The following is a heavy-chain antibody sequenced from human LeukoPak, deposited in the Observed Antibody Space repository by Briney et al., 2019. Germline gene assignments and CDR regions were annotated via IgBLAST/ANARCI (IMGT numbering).Heavy chain of an antibody. D-gene: IGHD6-19*01. J-gene: IGHJ5*02. CDR2: ISANNGNT. CDR3: ARDRSRVAGEFNWFDP. V-gene: IGHV1-18*01. CDR1: GYTFTSYS. Sequence: GASVKVSCKASGYTFTSYSISWVRQAPGQGLEWMGWISANNGNTNYAQKLQGRVTMTTDTSTSTAYMELRSLRSDDTAVYYCARDRSRVAGEFNWFDPWGQGTLVTVSS.